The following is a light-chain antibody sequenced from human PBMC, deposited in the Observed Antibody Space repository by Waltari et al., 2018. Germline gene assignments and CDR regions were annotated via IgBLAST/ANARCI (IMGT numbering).Light chain of an antibody. CDR1: SSDVGAFDY. CDR3: SSYTTTYKLV. Sequence: QSALSQPASVSGSPGQSITISCTGTSSDVGAFDYVPWYQQHPGKAPKLMIYVVSDRPSGVSNRFSGSKSGNTASLTISGLQAEDEADYYCSSYTTTYKLVFGSGTRVTVL. J-gene: IGLJ1*01. V-gene: IGLV2-14*03. CDR2: VVS.